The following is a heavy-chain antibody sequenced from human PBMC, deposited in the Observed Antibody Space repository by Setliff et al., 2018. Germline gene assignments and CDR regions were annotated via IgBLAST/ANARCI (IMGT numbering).Heavy chain of an antibody. J-gene: IGHJ4*02. D-gene: IGHD3-22*01. CDR3: AHRRGDYYDSSGYYYDY. V-gene: IGHV2-5*02. CDR2: IYWDDDK. Sequence: SGPTLVNPTQTLTLTCTFSGFSLSTSGVGVGWIRQPPGKALEWLALIYWDDDKRYSPSLKSRLTITKDTSKNQVVLTMTNMDPVDTATYYCAHRRGDYYDSSGYYYDYWGLGTLVTVSS. CDR1: GFSLSTSGVG.